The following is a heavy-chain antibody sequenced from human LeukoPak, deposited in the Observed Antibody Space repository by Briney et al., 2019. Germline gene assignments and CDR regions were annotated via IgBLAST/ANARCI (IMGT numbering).Heavy chain of an antibody. Sequence: GGSLRLSCAASGFTFSSYSMNWVRQAPGKGLEWVSSISSSSSYIYYAGSVKGRFTISRDNAKNSLYLQMNSLRAEDTAVYYCARGMDYDFWSGYYIWSGYYYYYYMDVWGKGTTVTVSS. CDR1: GFTFSSYS. D-gene: IGHD3-3*01. CDR2: ISSSSSYI. CDR3: ARGMDYDFWSGYYIWSGYYYYYYMDV. J-gene: IGHJ6*03. V-gene: IGHV3-21*01.